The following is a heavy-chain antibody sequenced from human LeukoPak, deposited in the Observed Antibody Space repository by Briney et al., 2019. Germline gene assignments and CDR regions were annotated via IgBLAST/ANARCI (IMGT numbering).Heavy chain of an antibody. CDR3: ATGRDAYKSGC. J-gene: IGHJ4*02. CDR2: IYSGGNT. Sequence: GGSLRLSCAVSGLTVSDKHMSWVRQAPGKGLEWVSTIYSGGNTFYADSVKGRFTISRDNSKNTLYFQMNSLRAEDTAVYYCATGRDAYKSGCWGQGTLVTVSS. CDR1: GLTVSDKH. D-gene: IGHD5-24*01. V-gene: IGHV3-66*01.